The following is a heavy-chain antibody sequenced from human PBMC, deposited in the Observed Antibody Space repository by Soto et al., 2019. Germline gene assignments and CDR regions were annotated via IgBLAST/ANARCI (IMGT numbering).Heavy chain of an antibody. D-gene: IGHD6-25*01. CDR3: ARGSVVAAV. CDR2: INHSGSA. CDR1: GGALSGYY. Sequence: QVQLQQWGAGLLKPSETLSLTCGVSGGALSGYYWTWIRQPPGKGLEWIGEINHSGSANYNPSLESRVTLSVDTSRNHFSLSLKSVPAADTAVYFCARGSVVAAVGGQGIQVIVSS. J-gene: IGHJ1*01. V-gene: IGHV4-34*01.